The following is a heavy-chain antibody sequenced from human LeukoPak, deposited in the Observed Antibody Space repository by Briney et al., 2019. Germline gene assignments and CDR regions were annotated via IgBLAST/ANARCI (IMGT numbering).Heavy chain of an antibody. CDR2: IVVGSGNT. CDR3: AADSVGWGFDY. D-gene: IGHD7-27*01. J-gene: IGHJ4*02. CDR1: GFTFTSSA. Sequence: VASVKVSCMASGFTFTSSAVQWVRQARGQRLEWIGWIVVGSGNTNYAQKFQERVTITRDMSTSTAYVELSSLRSEDTAVYYCAADSVGWGFDYWGQGTLVTVSS. V-gene: IGHV1-58*01.